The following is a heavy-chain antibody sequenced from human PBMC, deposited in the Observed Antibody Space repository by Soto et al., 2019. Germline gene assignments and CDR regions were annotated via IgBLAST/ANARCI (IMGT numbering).Heavy chain of an antibody. V-gene: IGHV4-4*02. D-gene: IGHD3-10*01. CDR1: GGSISSSNW. CDR2: IYHSGST. J-gene: IGHJ6*02. CDR3: ARVTGHYYYGMDV. Sequence: QVQLQESGPGLVKPSGTLSLTCAVSGGSISSSNWWSWVRQPPGKGLEWIGEIYHSGSTNYNPSLKSRVTISVDKSKSQFSLKLSSVPAADPAVYYCARVTGHYYYGMDVWGQGTTVTVSS.